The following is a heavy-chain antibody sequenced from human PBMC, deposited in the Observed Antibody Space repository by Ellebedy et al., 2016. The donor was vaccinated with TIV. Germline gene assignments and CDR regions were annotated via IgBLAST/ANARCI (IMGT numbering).Heavy chain of an antibody. CDR3: ARDSPAYYNTRGFEF. Sequence: SETLSLTCTVSAGSIGGYYWTWIRQPPGKGLEWIAYIHYSGSTNYNPSLLGRVTMSVDTAKNQFSLNLSSVTAADTAVYYCARDSPAYYNTRGFEFWGQGILVTVSS. V-gene: IGHV4-59*01. CDR1: AGSIGGYY. J-gene: IGHJ4*02. D-gene: IGHD3-22*01. CDR2: IHYSGST.